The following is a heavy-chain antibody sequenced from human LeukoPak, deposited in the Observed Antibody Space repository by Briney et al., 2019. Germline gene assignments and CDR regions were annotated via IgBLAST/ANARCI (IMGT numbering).Heavy chain of an antibody. D-gene: IGHD3-10*01. V-gene: IGHV3-33*01. CDR2: IGYDGSNK. CDR1: GFSFSDYA. J-gene: IGHJ3*01. CDR3: ARDRFMVRGVMVGTFDL. Sequence: GGSLRLSCAASGFSFSDYAMHWVRQAPGKGLEWVAVIGYDGSNKYDADSVKGRSTISRDNSKNMMYLQMNSLRAEDTAVYYCARDRFMVRGVMVGTFDLWGQGTMVTVSS.